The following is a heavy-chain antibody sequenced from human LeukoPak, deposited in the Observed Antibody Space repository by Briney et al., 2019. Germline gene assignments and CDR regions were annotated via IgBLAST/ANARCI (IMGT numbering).Heavy chain of an antibody. CDR1: GYTFTSYD. CDR3: ATSDPTDDILTGPGAFDI. D-gene: IGHD3-9*01. J-gene: IGHJ3*02. CDR2: MNPNSGNT. V-gene: IGHV1-8*01. Sequence: ASVKVSCKASGYTFTSYDINWVRQATGQGLEWMGWMNPNSGNTGYAQKFQGRLTMTRNTSISTAYMELSSLRSEDTAVYYCATSDPTDDILTGPGAFDIWGQGAMVTVSS.